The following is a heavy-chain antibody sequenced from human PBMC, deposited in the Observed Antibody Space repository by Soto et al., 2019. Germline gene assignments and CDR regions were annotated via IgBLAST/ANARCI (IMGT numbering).Heavy chain of an antibody. Sequence: SETLSLTCAVSGYSINIDYYWAWIRQPPGKGLEWIGSIYHSGSAYYNPSLQSRVTISVDASKNQFSLKASSVTAADTAVYYCARLTTVRYFDYWGQGTLVTV. CDR1: GYSINIDYY. J-gene: IGHJ4*02. D-gene: IGHD4-17*01. V-gene: IGHV4-38-2*01. CDR2: IYHSGSA. CDR3: ARLTTVRYFDY.